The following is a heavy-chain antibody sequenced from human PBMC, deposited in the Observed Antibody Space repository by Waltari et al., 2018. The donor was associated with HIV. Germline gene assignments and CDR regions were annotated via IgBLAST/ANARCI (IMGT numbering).Heavy chain of an antibody. J-gene: IGHJ4*02. Sequence: QVRLEPWGAELLKPSETLSLTCAVKDGSLSNYHWMWMRQFPGQGLEWLGKLNQGGTPKYSPSLKRRLTVSLHIGDNQFFLQLTSVTVADSATYYCARARLLIFDPYYFDLWGQGTLVTVSS. CDR2: LNQGGTP. D-gene: IGHD3-10*01. CDR3: ARARLLIFDPYYFDL. CDR1: DGSLSNYH. V-gene: IGHV4-34*02.